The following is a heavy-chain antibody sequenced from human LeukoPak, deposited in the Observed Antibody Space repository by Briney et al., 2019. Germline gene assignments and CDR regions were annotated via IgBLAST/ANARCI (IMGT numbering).Heavy chain of an antibody. CDR3: AKTQDSSGPFDY. D-gene: IGHD3-22*01. J-gene: IGHJ4*02. V-gene: IGHV4-4*02. CDR2: IYHSGST. Sequence: SETLSLTCAVSGGSISSSNWWSWVRPPPGKGLEWIGEIYHSGSTNYNPSLKSRVTISVDKSKNQFSLKLSSVTAADTAVYYCAKTQDSSGPFDYWGQGTLVTVSS. CDR1: GGSISSSNW.